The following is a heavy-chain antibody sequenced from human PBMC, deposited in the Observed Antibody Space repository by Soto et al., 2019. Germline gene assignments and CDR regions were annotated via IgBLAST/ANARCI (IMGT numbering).Heavy chain of an antibody. Sequence: LRLSCAASGFTFSSYAMHWVRQAPGKGLEWVAVISYDGSNKYYADSVKGRFTISRDNSKNTLYLQMNSLRAEDTAVYYCASPSLRFDFWSGYYNPPLFDYWGQGTLVTVSS. D-gene: IGHD3-3*01. CDR1: GFTFSSYA. CDR2: ISYDGSNK. J-gene: IGHJ4*02. V-gene: IGHV3-30-3*01. CDR3: ASPSLRFDFWSGYYNPPLFDY.